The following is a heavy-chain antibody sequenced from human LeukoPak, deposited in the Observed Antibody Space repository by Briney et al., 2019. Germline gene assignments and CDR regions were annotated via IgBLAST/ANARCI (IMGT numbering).Heavy chain of an antibody. CDR3: ARGSTYYDSSGQVPFDY. Sequence: GGSLRLSCAASGFTFSTYSMNWVRQAPGKGLEWVSYISSSSSTIYYADSVKGRSTISRGNAKNPLYLQMNSLRAEDTAVYYCARGSTYYDSSGQVPFDYWGQGTLVTVSS. CDR2: ISSSSSTI. V-gene: IGHV3-48*01. D-gene: IGHD3-22*01. CDR1: GFTFSTYS. J-gene: IGHJ4*02.